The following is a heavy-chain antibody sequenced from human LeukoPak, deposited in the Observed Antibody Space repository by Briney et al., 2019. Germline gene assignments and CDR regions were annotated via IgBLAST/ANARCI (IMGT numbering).Heavy chain of an antibody. CDR1: GGSIGSFF. CDR3: ARGIDYDFWSGYYRSAYYYYYYMDV. Sequence: SETLSLTCTVSGGSIGSFFWSWIRQPPGKALEWIGYIHYSGSTNYNPSLKSRVTISVDTSKNQFSLKLSSVTAADTAVYYCARGIDYDFWSGYYRSAYYYYYYMDVWGKGTTVTVSS. CDR2: IHYSGST. V-gene: IGHV4-59*01. D-gene: IGHD3-3*01. J-gene: IGHJ6*03.